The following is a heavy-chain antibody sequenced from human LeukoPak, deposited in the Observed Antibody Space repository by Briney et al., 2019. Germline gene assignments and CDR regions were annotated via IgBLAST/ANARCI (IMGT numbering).Heavy chain of an antibody. Sequence: GGSLRLSCAASGFIFSSYWMSWVRQAPGKGLEWVAQIKEDGSEKDYVDSVKGRFTISRDNAKNSLYLQMNSLRAEDTAVYYCARDVIARNYYYYMDVWGKGTTVTVSS. CDR2: IKEDGSEK. CDR3: ARDVIARNYYYYMDV. V-gene: IGHV3-7*01. CDR1: GFIFSSYW. J-gene: IGHJ6*03. D-gene: IGHD2-15*01.